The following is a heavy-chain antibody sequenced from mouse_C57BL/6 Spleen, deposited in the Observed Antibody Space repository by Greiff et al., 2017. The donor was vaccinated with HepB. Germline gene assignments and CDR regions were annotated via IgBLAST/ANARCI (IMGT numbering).Heavy chain of an antibody. CDR3: ARHSDGSSYAMDY. CDR2: IWSDGST. J-gene: IGHJ4*01. V-gene: IGHV2-6-1*01. D-gene: IGHD2-3*01. CDR1: GFSLTSYG. Sequence: QVQLKESGPGLVAPSQSLSITCTVSGFSLTSYGVHWVRQPPGKGLEWLVVIWSDGSTTYNSALKSRLSISKDNSKSQVFLKMNSLQTDDTAMYYCARHSDGSSYAMDYWGQGTSVTVSS.